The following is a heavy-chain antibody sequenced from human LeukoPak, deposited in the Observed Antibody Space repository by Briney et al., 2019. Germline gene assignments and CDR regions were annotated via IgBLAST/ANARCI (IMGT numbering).Heavy chain of an antibody. J-gene: IGHJ4*02. Sequence: PGGSLRLSCAASGFTFSSYWMSWVRQAPGKGLEWVANIKQDGSEKYYADSVKGRFTISRDNAKNSLYLQMNSLRAEDTAVYYCARERVRYFDWLFNWGQGTLVTVSS. D-gene: IGHD3-9*01. V-gene: IGHV3-7*01. CDR1: GFTFSSYW. CDR3: ARERVRYFDWLFN. CDR2: IKQDGSEK.